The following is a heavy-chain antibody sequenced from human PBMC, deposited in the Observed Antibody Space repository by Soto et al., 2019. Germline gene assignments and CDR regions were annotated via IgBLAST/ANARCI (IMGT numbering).Heavy chain of an antibody. D-gene: IGHD6-13*01. Sequence: GGSLRLSCTASGFTFSSYSMNWVRQAPGKGLEWVSSISSSSSYIYYADSVKGRFTISRDNAKNSLYLQMNSLRAEDTAVYYCARSRIAAAGYYYGMDVWGQGTTVTVSS. J-gene: IGHJ6*02. CDR2: ISSSSSYI. CDR3: ARSRIAAAGYYYGMDV. V-gene: IGHV3-21*01. CDR1: GFTFSSYS.